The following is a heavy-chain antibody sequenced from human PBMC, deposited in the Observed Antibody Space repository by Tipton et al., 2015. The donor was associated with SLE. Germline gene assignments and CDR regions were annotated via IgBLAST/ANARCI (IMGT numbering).Heavy chain of an antibody. CDR3: ARDRYGSGSLPYFDY. V-gene: IGHV4-34*01. CDR2: INHSGST. Sequence: TLSLTCAVYGGSFSGYYWSWIRQPPGKGLEWIGEINHSGSTNYNPSLKSRVTISVDTSKNQFSLKLSSVTAADTAVYYCARDRYGSGSLPYFDYWGQGTLVTVSS. CDR1: GGSFSGYY. J-gene: IGHJ4*02. D-gene: IGHD3-10*01.